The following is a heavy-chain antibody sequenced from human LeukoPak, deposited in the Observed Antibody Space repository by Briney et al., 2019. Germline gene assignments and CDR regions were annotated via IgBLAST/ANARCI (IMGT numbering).Heavy chain of an antibody. CDR3: ARETMVRGVLYYYYMDV. D-gene: IGHD3-10*01. CDR1: GGSFSDYY. Sequence: SETLSLTCAVYGGSFSDYYWSWIRQPPGKGLEWIGEINHSGSTNYSTSLKSRVTISVDTSKNQFSLKLSSVTAADTAVYYCARETMVRGVLYYYYMDVWGKGPTVTVSS. CDR2: INHSGST. J-gene: IGHJ6*03. V-gene: IGHV4-34*01.